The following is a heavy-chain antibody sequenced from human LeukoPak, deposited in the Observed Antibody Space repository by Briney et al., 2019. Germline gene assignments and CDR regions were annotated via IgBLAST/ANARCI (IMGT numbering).Heavy chain of an antibody. CDR3: ARVAAKTVDY. CDR2: IYYSGST. J-gene: IGHJ4*02. V-gene: IGHV4-34*01. D-gene: IGHD2-15*01. Sequence: SETLSLTCAVYGGSFSGYYWGWIRQSPGKGLEWIGSIYYSGSTNYNPSLKSRVTISVDTPKNQFFLKLSSVTAADTAVYYCARVAAKTVDYWGQGTLVTVSS. CDR1: GGSFSGYY.